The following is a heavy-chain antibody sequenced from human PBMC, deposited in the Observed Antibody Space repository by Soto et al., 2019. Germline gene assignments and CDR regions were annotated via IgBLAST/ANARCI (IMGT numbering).Heavy chain of an antibody. J-gene: IGHJ4*02. CDR2: IVVGSGNT. CDR1: GFTFTSSA. CDR3: AADVYYDSSGYPPLDY. Sequence: GASLKVSCKASGFTFTSSAVQWVRQARGQRLEWIGWIVVGSGNTNYAQKFQERVTITRDMSTSTAYMELSSLRSEDTAVYYCAADVYYDSSGYPPLDYWGQGTLVTVSS. V-gene: IGHV1-58*01. D-gene: IGHD3-22*01.